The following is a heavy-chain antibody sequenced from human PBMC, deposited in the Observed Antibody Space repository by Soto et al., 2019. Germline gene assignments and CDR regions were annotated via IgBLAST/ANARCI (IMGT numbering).Heavy chain of an antibody. CDR1: GYTFTSYG. V-gene: IGHV1-18*01. CDR3: ARGSTGARAIYYGVDV. Sequence: ASVKVSCKASGYTFTSYGISWVRQAPGQGLEWMGWISAYNGNRNYGQKFQGRATMTTDTSTSTAYMELRSLRSDDTAVYYCARGSTGARAIYYGVDVWGQGTTVTVS. J-gene: IGHJ6*02. CDR2: ISAYNGNR. D-gene: IGHD1-1*01.